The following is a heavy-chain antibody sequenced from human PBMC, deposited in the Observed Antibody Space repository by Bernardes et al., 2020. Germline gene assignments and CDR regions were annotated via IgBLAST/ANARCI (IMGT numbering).Heavy chain of an antibody. J-gene: IGHJ6*03. Sequence: GSLRLSCAASGFTFSSYAMSWVRQAPGKGLEWVSAISGSGGSTYYADSVKGRFTISRDNSKNTLYLQMNSLRAEDTAVYYCAKDWGSSHYYYYYYMDVWGKGTTVTVSS. D-gene: IGHD6-6*01. V-gene: IGHV3-23*01. CDR2: ISGSGGST. CDR3: AKDWGSSHYYYYYYMDV. CDR1: GFTFSSYA.